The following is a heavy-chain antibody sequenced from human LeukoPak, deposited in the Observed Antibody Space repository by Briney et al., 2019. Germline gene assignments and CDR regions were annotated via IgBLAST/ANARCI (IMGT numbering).Heavy chain of an antibody. J-gene: IGHJ6*02. D-gene: IGHD6-19*01. V-gene: IGHV4-61*02. CDR1: GGSISSDNYY. Sequence: PSQTLSLTCTVSGGSISSDNYYWSWIRQPAGKGLEWIGRIYSSGSNNYNPSLKSRVTISVDTSKNQLSLKLSSVTAADTAVYYCAREGSGSTPYYYGMDVWGQGTTVTVSS. CDR2: IYSSGSN. CDR3: AREGSGSTPYYYGMDV.